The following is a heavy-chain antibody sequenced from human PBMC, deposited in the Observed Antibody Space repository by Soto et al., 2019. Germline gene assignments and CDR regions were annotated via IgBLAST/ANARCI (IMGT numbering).Heavy chain of an antibody. CDR1: GYSFTSCW. J-gene: IGHJ6*03. CDR3: ARARGYCSSTSCYYYMDV. V-gene: IGHV5-51*01. Sequence: HGESLKISCKGSGYSFTSCWIGWVRQMPGKGLEWMGIIYPGDSDTRYSPSFQGQVTISADKSISTAYLQWSSLKASDTAMYYCARARGYCSSTSCYYYMDVWGKGTTVTVSS. D-gene: IGHD2-2*01. CDR2: IYPGDSDT.